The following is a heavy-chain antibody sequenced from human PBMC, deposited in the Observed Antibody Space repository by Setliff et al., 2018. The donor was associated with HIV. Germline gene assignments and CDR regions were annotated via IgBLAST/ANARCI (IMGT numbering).Heavy chain of an antibody. J-gene: IGHJ5*02. CDR3: ARSVHSLYGDYATYFDP. Sequence: ASVKVSCKASGGTFGRFGISWVRQAPGQGPEWMGGIIPTFTRANYAQKFQARVIITTDKSTSTAFMELTSLTSEDTAEYYCARSVHSLYGDYATYFDPWGQGTQVTVSS. CDR1: GGTFGRFG. D-gene: IGHD4-17*01. CDR2: IIPTFTRA. V-gene: IGHV1-69*05.